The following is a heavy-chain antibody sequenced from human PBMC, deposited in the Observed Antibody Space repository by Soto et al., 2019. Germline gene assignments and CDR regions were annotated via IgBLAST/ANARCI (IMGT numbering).Heavy chain of an antibody. D-gene: IGHD1-26*01. CDR2: IYYSGST. J-gene: IGHJ4*02. Sequence: KPSETLSLTCTVSGCSISSSSYYWGWIRQPPGKGLEWIGSIYYSGSTYYNPSLKSRVTISVDTSKNQFSLKLSSVTAADTAVYYCATMGATTGSYYFEYWGQGTLVTVSS. V-gene: IGHV4-39*01. CDR3: ATMGATTGSYYFEY. CDR1: GCSISSSSYY.